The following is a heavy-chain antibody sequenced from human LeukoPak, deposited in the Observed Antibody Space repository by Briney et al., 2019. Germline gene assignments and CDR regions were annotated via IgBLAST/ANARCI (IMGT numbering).Heavy chain of an antibody. CDR3: ARDQGVVVHGKYHYYGMDV. Sequence: GGSLRLSCAASGFTFSSYGIHWGRQAPGPGLEWVAAISYDGSSKYYADSVKGRFTISRDNSKNTLYLQMNSLRAEDTAVYYCARDQGVVVHGKYHYYGMDVWGQGTTVTVSS. CDR2: ISYDGSSK. J-gene: IGHJ6*02. D-gene: IGHD3-22*01. V-gene: IGHV3-30*03. CDR1: GFTFSSYG.